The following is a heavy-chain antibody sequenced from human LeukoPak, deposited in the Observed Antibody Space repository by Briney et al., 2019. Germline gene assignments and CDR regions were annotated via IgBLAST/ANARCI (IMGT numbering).Heavy chain of an antibody. D-gene: IGHD3-9*01. J-gene: IGHJ4*02. CDR2: ISYDGSNK. CDR3: AKVHIYDILTGYTDY. Sequence: GGSLRLSCAASGFTFSSYAMHWVRQAPGKGLEWVAVISYDGSNKYYADSVKGRFTISRDNSKNTLYLQMNSLRAEDTAVYYCAKVHIYDILTGYTDYWGQGTLVTVSS. V-gene: IGHV3-30-3*01. CDR1: GFTFSSYA.